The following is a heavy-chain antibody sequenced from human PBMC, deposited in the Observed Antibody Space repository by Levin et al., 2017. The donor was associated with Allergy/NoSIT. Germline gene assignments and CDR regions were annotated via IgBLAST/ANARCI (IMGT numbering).Heavy chain of an antibody. V-gene: IGHV3-53*01. CDR2: MYTGGRT. Sequence: GGSLRLSCAASGFSVSNNYMNWVRQAPGKGLEWVSVMYTGGRTNYADSVRGRFTISRDHSKNTLHLQLNGLRAEDTAVYYCARAKGLSEERRGLGAFDIWGQGTLVTVSS. CDR1: GFSVSNNY. CDR3: ARAKGLSEERRGLGAFDI. D-gene: IGHD1-1*01. J-gene: IGHJ3*02.